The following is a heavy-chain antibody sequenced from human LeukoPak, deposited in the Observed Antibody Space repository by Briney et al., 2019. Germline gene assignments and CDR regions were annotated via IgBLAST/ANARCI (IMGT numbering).Heavy chain of an antibody. Sequence: GKSLRLSCATSGFSFSTYAVAWVRQAPGTGLEWVATISDNSGNKYYANSVKGRFTISRDNSRNTVTVCLQMSSLRSDDTAIYYCAKQAPTTIFDVDSAHFDYWGQGTLVTVSS. V-gene: IGHV3-23*01. CDR2: ISDNSGNK. J-gene: IGHJ4*02. CDR3: AKQAPTTIFDVDSAHFDY. D-gene: IGHD3-3*01. CDR1: GFSFSTYA.